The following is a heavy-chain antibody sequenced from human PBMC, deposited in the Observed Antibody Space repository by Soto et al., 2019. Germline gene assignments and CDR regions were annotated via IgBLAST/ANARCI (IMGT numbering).Heavy chain of an antibody. CDR3: VRIVPDCWYYFGF. J-gene: IGHJ4*02. CDR1: GFSLSIYE. CDR2: VSPRGCLK. V-gene: IGHV3-48*03. Sequence: PRLSCAASGFSLSIYEMKWVRQAPGKGLEWLAYVSPRGCLKNYAASVKGPFTISRYNTKNAVYLQMKSLRAEYTSVYSCVRIVPDCWYYFGFWGQGTLVAVSS. D-gene: IGHD2-8*01.